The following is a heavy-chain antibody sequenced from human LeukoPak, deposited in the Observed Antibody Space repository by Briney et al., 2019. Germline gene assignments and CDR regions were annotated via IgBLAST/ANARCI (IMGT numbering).Heavy chain of an antibody. Sequence: GASVKVSCKASGYTFRNYDIVWVRQATGQGLEWMGWMKPDNGNTCYIEMFQGRLTLTRDTSINTAYLELSNLRSEDTAVYYCARGNNWYDYWGQGTLVTVSS. J-gene: IGHJ5*01. CDR3: ARGNNWYDY. CDR1: GYTFRNYD. CDR2: MKPDNGNT. V-gene: IGHV1-8*03.